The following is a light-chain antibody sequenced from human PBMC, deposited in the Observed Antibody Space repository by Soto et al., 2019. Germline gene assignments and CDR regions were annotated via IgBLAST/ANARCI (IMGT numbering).Light chain of an antibody. V-gene: IGKV3-15*01. CDR2: GAS. J-gene: IGKJ2*01. CDR1: QSVSSK. CDR3: HQYNDWLPYT. Sequence: EIVMTQSPATLSVSPGERATLSCRASQSVSSKLAWYQQAPGQAPRLLIYGASARATGIPARFSGSGSGTEFTLTISSLQPEDFAVYYCHQYNDWLPYTFGQGTKLEIK.